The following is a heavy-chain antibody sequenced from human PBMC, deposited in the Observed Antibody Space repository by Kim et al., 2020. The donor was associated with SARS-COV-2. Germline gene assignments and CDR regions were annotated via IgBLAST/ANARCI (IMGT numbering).Heavy chain of an antibody. D-gene: IGHD3-10*01. Sequence: GGSLRLSCTASGFTFSSYEINWVRQAPGKGLEWVSYISGRGSLISYADSVRGRFIISRDNAKYSVYLQLNSLRAEDTAVYYCARAGSLSGFDHWGQGTLVTVSS. V-gene: IGHV3-48*03. J-gene: IGHJ4*02. CDR3: ARAGSLSGFDH. CDR2: ISGRGSLI. CDR1: GFTFSSYE.